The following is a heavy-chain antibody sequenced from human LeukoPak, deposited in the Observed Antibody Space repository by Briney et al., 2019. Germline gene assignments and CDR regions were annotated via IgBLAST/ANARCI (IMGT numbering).Heavy chain of an antibody. CDR1: GFTFSTYW. CDR3: ARGEISVSTITY. V-gene: IGHV3-74*01. D-gene: IGHD5-12*01. Sequence: PGGSLRLSCAASGFTFSTYWMTWVRQAPGKGLVWVSRIRGDGSLTNYADSVEGRFTISRDNAKNTLYLQMNSLGPEDTGVYYCARGEISVSTITYWGQGTLVTVSS. J-gene: IGHJ4*02. CDR2: IRGDGSLT.